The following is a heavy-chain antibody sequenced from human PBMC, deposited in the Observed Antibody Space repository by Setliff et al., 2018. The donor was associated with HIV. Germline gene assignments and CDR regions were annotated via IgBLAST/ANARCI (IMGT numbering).Heavy chain of an antibody. CDR3: ARSPRIGVAGEFEY. V-gene: IGHV4-61*08. CDR1: GGSISSGGYY. D-gene: IGHD6-19*01. CDR2: IYYGGST. J-gene: IGHJ4*02. Sequence: SETLSLTCTVSGGSISSGGYYWSWIRQHPGKGLEWIGYIYYGGSTNYNPSLKNRVTTSVDTPKNQFSLKVNSVTAADTAVYYCARSPRIGVAGEFEYWGQGTLVTVSS.